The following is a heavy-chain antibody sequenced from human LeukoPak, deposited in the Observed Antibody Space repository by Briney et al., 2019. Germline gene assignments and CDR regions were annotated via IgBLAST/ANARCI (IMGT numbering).Heavy chain of an antibody. CDR1: GYTFTTHN. V-gene: IGHV1-18*01. Sequence: ASVKVSCKASGYTFTTHNINWVRQAPGQGLEWMGWISAYNGNTNSAQKFQGRITITTDESTSTAYMELSSLRSEDTAVYYCARSIAVAGTSYYFDYWGQGTLVTVSS. CDR3: ARSIAVAGTSYYFDY. CDR2: ISAYNGNT. J-gene: IGHJ4*02. D-gene: IGHD6-19*01.